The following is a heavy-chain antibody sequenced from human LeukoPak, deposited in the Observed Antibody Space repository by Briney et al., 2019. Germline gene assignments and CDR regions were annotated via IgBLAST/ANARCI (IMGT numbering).Heavy chain of an antibody. V-gene: IGHV4-59*01. CDR1: SGSISSYS. D-gene: IGHD2-15*01. Sequence: SETLSLTCTVSSGSISSYSRSWIRQPPGKGLEWIGDIYYSGSTNYNPSLKSRVTISVDTSKNQFSLKLTSVTAADTAVYYCARLPPCSGGSCNWFDPWGQGTLLTVSS. CDR3: ARLPPCSGGSCNWFDP. J-gene: IGHJ5*02. CDR2: IYYSGST.